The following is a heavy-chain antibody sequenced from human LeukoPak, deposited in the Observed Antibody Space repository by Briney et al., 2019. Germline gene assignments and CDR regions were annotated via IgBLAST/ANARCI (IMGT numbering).Heavy chain of an antibody. CDR1: GGSISSGGYY. CDR3: ARKYCSSTSCYAGSIYFDY. J-gene: IGHJ4*02. Sequence: SETLSLTCTVSGGSISSGGYYWSWIRQHPGKGLEWIGYIYYSGNTYYNPSLKSRVTISVDTSKNQFSLKLSSVTAADTAVYYCARKYCSSTSCYAGSIYFDYWGQGTLVTVSS. V-gene: IGHV4-31*03. CDR2: IYYSGNT. D-gene: IGHD2-2*01.